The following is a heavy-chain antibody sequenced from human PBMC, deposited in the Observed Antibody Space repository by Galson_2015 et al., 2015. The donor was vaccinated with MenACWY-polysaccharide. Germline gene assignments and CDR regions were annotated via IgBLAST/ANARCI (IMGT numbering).Heavy chain of an antibody. J-gene: IGHJ5*02. D-gene: IGHD5-18*01. Sequence: SLRLSCAASGFTFSSYWIHWVRQAPGKGLEWVSRITSDGSSKSYADSVKGRFTISRDNAKNTLYLQMNSLRVEDTAVYYCASLIQLGSWVQGTLVTVS. CDR1: GFTFSSYW. CDR2: ITSDGSSK. V-gene: IGHV3-74*01. CDR3: ASLIQLGS.